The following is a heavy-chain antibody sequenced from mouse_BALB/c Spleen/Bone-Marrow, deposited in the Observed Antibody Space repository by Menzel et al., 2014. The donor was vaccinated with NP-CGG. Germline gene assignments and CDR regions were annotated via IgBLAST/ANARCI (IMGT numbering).Heavy chain of an antibody. V-gene: IGHV1S81*02. CDR2: INPSNGGT. CDR1: GYTFTSYH. CDR3: TRSTMITYFDY. D-gene: IGHD2-4*01. J-gene: IGHJ2*01. Sequence: QVQLKQPGAELVKPGASVKLSCKASGYTFTSYHMYWVKQRPGQGLEWIGEINPSNGGTNFNEKFKSKATLTVDKSSSTAYMQLSSLTSEDSAVYYCTRSTMITYFDYWGQGTTLTVSS.